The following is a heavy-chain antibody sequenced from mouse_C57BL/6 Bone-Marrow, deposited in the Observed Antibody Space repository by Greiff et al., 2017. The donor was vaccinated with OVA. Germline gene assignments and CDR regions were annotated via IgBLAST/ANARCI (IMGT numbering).Heavy chain of an antibody. D-gene: IGHD1-1*01. CDR2: ISNGGGSN. Sequence: EVQLVESGGGLVQPGGSLKLSCAASGFTFSDYYMYWVRQTPEKRLEWVAYISNGGGSNYYPDTVKGRFTISRDNAKNTLYLQMSRLKSEDTAMYYGARSITTVVATPYWGQGTLVTVSA. J-gene: IGHJ3*01. V-gene: IGHV5-12*01. CDR1: GFTFSDYY. CDR3: ARSITTVVATPY.